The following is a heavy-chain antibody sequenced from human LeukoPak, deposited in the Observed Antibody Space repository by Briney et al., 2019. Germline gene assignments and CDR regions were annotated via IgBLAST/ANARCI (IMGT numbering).Heavy chain of an antibody. V-gene: IGHV1-8*03. Sequence: ASVKVSCKASGYTFTSYDINWVRQATGQGLEWMGWMNPNSGNTGYAQKFQGRVTITRNTSISTAYMELSSLRSEDTAVYYCARGSNDFWSGYYYYYYYYMDVWGKGTTVTVSS. CDR1: GYTFTSYD. CDR3: ARGSNDFWSGYYYYYYYYMDV. J-gene: IGHJ6*03. CDR2: MNPNSGNT. D-gene: IGHD3-3*01.